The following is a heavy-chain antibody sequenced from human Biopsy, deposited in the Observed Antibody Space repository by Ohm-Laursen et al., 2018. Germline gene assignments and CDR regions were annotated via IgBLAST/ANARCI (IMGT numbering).Heavy chain of an antibody. Sequence: TLSLTWSVSGGSINSGGHFWGWVCQSPGKGLEWIGYIYDIGDTYYNPSLMSLVSISADTSKNQVSLRLTSVTAADTAVYYCTRVRTFGGVIGGYYFDSWGQGILVTVSS. CDR2: IYDIGDT. CDR3: TRVRTFGGVIGGYYFDS. J-gene: IGHJ4*02. D-gene: IGHD3-16*02. V-gene: IGHV4-31*01. CDR1: GGSINSGGHF.